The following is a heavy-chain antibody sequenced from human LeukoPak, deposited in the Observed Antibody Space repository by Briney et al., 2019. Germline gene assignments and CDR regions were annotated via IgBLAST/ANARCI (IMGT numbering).Heavy chain of an antibody. V-gene: IGHV3-30*02. CDR1: GFTFSSYG. J-gene: IGHJ6*03. CDR2: IRYDGSNK. CDR3: AKTLGGHYYYYMDV. Sequence: GGSLRLSRAASGFTFSSYGMHWVRQAPGKGLEWVAFIRYDGSNKYYADSVKGRFTISRDNSKNTLYLQMNSLRAEDTAVYYCAKTLGGHYYYYMDVWGKGTTVTISS. D-gene: IGHD6-6*01.